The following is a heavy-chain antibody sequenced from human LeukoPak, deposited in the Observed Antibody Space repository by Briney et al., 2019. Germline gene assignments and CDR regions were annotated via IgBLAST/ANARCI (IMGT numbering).Heavy chain of an antibody. Sequence: PGGSLRLSCAASGFTFSDYYMSWSRQAPGKGLEWVSYISSSGSTIYYADSVRGRFTISRDNAKNSLYLQMNSLRAEDTAVYYCARYYYDSSGYFQLDYWGQGTLVTVSS. V-gene: IGHV3-11*04. CDR2: ISSSGSTI. CDR1: GFTFSDYY. J-gene: IGHJ4*02. CDR3: ARYYYDSSGYFQLDY. D-gene: IGHD3-22*01.